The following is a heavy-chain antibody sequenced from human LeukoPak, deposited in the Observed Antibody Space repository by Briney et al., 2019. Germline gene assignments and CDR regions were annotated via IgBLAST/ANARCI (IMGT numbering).Heavy chain of an antibody. CDR2: INHNGNVN. V-gene: IGHV3-7*03. Sequence: PGGSLRLSCETAGFTFSSYVMHWARQAPGKGLEWVASINHNGNVNYYVDSVKGRFTISRDNAKNSLYLQMSNLRAEDTAVYFCARGGGLDVWGQGATVTVSS. CDR1: GFTFSSYV. D-gene: IGHD3-16*01. J-gene: IGHJ6*02. CDR3: ARGGGLDV.